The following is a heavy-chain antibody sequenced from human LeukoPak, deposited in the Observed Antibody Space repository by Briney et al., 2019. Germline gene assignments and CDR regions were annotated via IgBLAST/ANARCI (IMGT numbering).Heavy chain of an antibody. CDR1: GYTFTGYY. D-gene: IGHD3-16*02. CDR3: ARASATFGGVIEDY. J-gene: IGHJ4*02. Sequence: ASVKVSCKASGYTFTGYYMHWVRQAPRQGLEWMGWINPNSDGTKYVQKFQGRVTMTRDTSISTAYMELSRLRSDDTAVYYCARASATFGGVIEDYWGQGTLVTVSS. V-gene: IGHV1-2*02. CDR2: INPNSDGT.